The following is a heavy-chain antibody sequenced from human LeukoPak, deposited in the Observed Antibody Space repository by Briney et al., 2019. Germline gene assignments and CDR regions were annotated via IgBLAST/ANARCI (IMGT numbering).Heavy chain of an antibody. V-gene: IGHV3-33*01. CDR3: ARGRGSYYPYYFDY. CDR2: IWYDGSNK. D-gene: IGHD3-10*01. Sequence: GGSLRLSCAASGFTFSNYGMHWVRQAPGKGLEWVAVIWYDGSNKYYADSVKGRFTISRDDSKNTLYLQMNSLRAEDTAVYYCARGRGSYYPYYFDYWGQGTLVTVSS. CDR1: GFTFSNYG. J-gene: IGHJ4*02.